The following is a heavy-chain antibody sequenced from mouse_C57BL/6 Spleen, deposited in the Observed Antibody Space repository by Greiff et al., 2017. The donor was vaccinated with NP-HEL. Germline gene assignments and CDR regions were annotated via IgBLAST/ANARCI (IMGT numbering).Heavy chain of an antibody. CDR3: ARPTVVATDAMDY. Sequence: VQLVESGAELARPGASVKLSCKASGYTFTSYGISWVKQRTGQGLEWIGEIYPRSGNTYYNEKFKGKATLTADKSSSTAYMELRSLTSEDSAVYFCARPTVVATDAMDYWGQGTSVTVSS. D-gene: IGHD1-1*01. J-gene: IGHJ4*01. CDR2: IYPRSGNT. V-gene: IGHV1-81*01. CDR1: GYTFTSYG.